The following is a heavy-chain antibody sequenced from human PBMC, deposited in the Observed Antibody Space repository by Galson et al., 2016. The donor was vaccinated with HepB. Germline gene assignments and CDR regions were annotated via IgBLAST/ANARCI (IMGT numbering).Heavy chain of an antibody. Sequence: SLRLSCAASGFTFNSFGMHWVRQAPGKGLGWVAVIWYDGSNKYYGDSVKGRFTISRDNSKNTLYLQMNSLRAEDTAIYYCAREAPIAAPGANDCWGQGTQVTVSS. J-gene: IGHJ4*02. CDR3: AREAPIAAPGANDC. CDR1: GFTFNSFG. D-gene: IGHD6-13*01. CDR2: IWYDGSNK. V-gene: IGHV3-33*01.